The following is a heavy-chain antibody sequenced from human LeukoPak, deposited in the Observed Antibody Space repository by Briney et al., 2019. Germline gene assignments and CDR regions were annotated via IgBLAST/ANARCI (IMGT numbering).Heavy chain of an antibody. J-gene: IGHJ4*02. CDR3: ASWGGDGYKFSAHFDY. CDR2: VFYSGTT. CDR1: GDSISSSPYY. D-gene: IGHD5-24*01. Sequence: PSETLSLTCAVSGDSISSSPYYWVWIRQPPGKGLEWIGGVFYSGTTYYNPSLKSRVTISVDTSKNQFSLKLSSVTAADTAVYYCASWGGDGYKFSAHFDYWGQGTLVTVSS. V-gene: IGHV4-39*07.